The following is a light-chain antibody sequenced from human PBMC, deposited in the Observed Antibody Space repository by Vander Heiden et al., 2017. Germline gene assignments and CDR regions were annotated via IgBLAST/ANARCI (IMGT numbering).Light chain of an antibody. CDR2: WAS. V-gene: IGKV4-1*01. Sequence: DIVMTQSPDSLAVSLGERATINCKSSQSVLYSSNNMNYLAWYQQKPGQPPKGLIYWASTRESGVPDRFSGSGSGTDFTLTISNLQAEDVAVYYCQQHYSTPITFGQGTRLEIK. CDR1: QSVLYSSNNMNY. J-gene: IGKJ5*01. CDR3: QQHYSTPIT.